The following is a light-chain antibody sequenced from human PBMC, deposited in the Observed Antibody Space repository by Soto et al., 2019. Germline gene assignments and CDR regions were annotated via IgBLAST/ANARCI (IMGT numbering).Light chain of an antibody. J-gene: IGLJ1*01. V-gene: IGLV2-8*01. CDR3: SSYAGSSTPYV. CDR1: SSDVGGYNY. CDR2: DVS. Sequence: QSALTQPPSASWSPGQSVTISCTGTSSDVGGYNYVSWYQQHPGKAPKLMIYDVSKRPSGVPDRFSGSKSGNTASLTVSGLQAEDEADYYCSSYAGSSTPYVFGTGTKVTVL.